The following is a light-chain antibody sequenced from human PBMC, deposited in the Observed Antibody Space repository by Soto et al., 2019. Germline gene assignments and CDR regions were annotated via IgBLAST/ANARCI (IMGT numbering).Light chain of an antibody. CDR3: SSYTSSSTRVV. CDR1: SSDVGLYNY. V-gene: IGLV2-14*01. J-gene: IGLJ2*01. Sequence: QSALTQPASVSGSPGQSITISCTGTSSDVGLYNYVSWYQHHPGKAPKLMIYEVTNRTSGISNRFSGSKSGNTASLTISGLQAEDEADYYCSSYTSSSTRVVFGGGTKLTVL. CDR2: EVT.